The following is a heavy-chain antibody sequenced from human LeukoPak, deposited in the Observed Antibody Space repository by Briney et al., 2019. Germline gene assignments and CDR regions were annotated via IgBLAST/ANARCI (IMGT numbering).Heavy chain of an antibody. CDR2: ISNNGGYT. CDR1: GFTFSSSA. Sequence: PGGSLRLSCAASGFTFSSSAMSWVRQAPGKGLEWVSAISNNGGYTYYADSVQGRFTISRDNSKNTLYLQMNSLRAEDTAVYYCARDPTEERVGASFDYWGQGTLVTVSS. J-gene: IGHJ4*02. V-gene: IGHV3-23*01. CDR3: ARDPTEERVGASFDY. D-gene: IGHD1-26*01.